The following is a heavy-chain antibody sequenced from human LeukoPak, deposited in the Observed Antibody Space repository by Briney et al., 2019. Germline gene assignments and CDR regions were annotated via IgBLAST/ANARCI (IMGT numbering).Heavy chain of an antibody. CDR2: IWYDGSNK. V-gene: IGHV3-33*01. CDR3: ARGNYYDSSGPSDAFDI. CDR1: GFTFSSYG. D-gene: IGHD3-22*01. J-gene: IGHJ3*02. Sequence: GGSLRLSCAASGFTFSSYGMHWVRQAPGKGLEWVAVIWYDGSNKYYADSVKGRFTISRDNSKNTLYLQMNSVRAEDTAVYYCARGNYYDSSGPSDAFDIWGQGTMVTVSS.